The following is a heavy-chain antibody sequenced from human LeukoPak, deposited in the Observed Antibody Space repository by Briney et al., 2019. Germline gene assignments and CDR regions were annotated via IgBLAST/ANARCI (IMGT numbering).Heavy chain of an antibody. CDR3: AHKGRGSGSYTM. J-gene: IGHJ4*02. D-gene: IGHD3-10*01. CDR2: TYWNNDK. Sequence: SGPTLVNPTQTLTLTCTFSGFSLSTTGVAVAWIRQPPGKALEWLAVTYWNNDKSYSLSLKNRLTITQDTSKNQVILIMANMDPVDTGTYYCAHKGRGSGSYTMWGQGTLVTVSS. V-gene: IGHV2-5*01. CDR1: GFSLSTTGVA.